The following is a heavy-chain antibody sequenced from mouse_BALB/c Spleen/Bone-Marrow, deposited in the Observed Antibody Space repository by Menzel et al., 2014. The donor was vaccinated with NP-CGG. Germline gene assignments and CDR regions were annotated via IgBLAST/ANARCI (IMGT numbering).Heavy chain of an antibody. CDR1: GFTFNTYA. J-gene: IGHJ2*01. CDR3: VRATAYYFDY. V-gene: IGHV10-1*02. Sequence: VQLQESGGGLVQPVGPLKLSCVASGFTFNTYAMNWVRQAPGKGLEWVARIKTKTNDYGTFYADSVKDRFTISRDDSQNMLYLQMNNLKTEDTAMYYCVRATAYYFDYWGQGTTLTVSS. CDR2: IKTKTNDYGT. D-gene: IGHD1-2*01.